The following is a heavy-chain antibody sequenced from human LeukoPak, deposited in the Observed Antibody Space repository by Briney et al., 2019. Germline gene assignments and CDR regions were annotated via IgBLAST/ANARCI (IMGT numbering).Heavy chain of an antibody. CDR2: ISRDGGDT. CDR3: AKLGHTSGYYARHSDY. CDR1: GFTFSSYG. V-gene: IGHV3-23*01. D-gene: IGHD3-22*01. Sequence: GGSLRLSCAASGFTFSSYGMSWVRQAPGRGLEWVSAISRDGGDTFYADSVKGRFTISGDNSKNTVYLQMNSLRAEDTALYYCAKLGHTSGYYARHSDYWGQGTLVTVSS. J-gene: IGHJ4*02.